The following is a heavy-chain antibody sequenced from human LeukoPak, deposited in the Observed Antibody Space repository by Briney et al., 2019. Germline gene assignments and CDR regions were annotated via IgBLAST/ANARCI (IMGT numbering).Heavy chain of an antibody. CDR3: AWHYFDY. CDR2: IKTKSDGGTT. Sequence: GGSLRLSCAAAGFIFSNARMSWVRQAPGKGLEWIGRIKTKSDGGTTDYAAPVKGRFTMSRDDSKNTLYLQMNSLETEDTALYYCAWHYFDYWGQGTLVTVSA. V-gene: IGHV3-15*01. CDR1: GFIFSNAR. J-gene: IGHJ4*02.